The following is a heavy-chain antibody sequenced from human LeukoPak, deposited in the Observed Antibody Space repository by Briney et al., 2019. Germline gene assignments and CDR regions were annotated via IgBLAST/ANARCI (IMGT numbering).Heavy chain of an antibody. CDR2: IYYTGST. D-gene: IGHD6-13*01. J-gene: IGHJ4*02. V-gene: IGHV4-39*01. Sequence: SETLSLTCTVSGGSISSSSYYWGWIRQPPGKGLEWIGFIYYTGSTYYNPSLKGRVTISVDTSKNQFSLKLSSVTAADTAVYYCARHKASSSWYYFDLWGQGTLVTVSS. CDR1: GGSISSSSYY. CDR3: ARHKASSSWYYFDL.